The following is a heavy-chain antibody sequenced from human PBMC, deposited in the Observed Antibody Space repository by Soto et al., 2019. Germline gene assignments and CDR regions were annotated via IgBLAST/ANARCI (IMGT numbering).Heavy chain of an antibody. CDR1: GLTLSRYW. D-gene: IGHD1-26*01. J-gene: IGHJ5*02. CDR2: IKQDGSEK. CDR3: ARDHVLGAPTLDL. V-gene: IGHV3-7*01. Sequence: QLVESGGGLVQPGGSLRLSCAASGLTLSRYWMSWVRQVPGKGLEWLANIKQDGSEKIYVDSVKGRFTISRDNAKNSVYLQMNSLRAEDTAFYYCARDHVLGAPTLDLWGQGTLVTVSS.